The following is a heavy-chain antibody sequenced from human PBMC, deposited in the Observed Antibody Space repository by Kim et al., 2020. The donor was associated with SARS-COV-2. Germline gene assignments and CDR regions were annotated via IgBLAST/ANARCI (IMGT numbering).Heavy chain of an antibody. CDR1: GFTFSSYS. CDR3: ARDREVRSSSWYKGGRDAFDI. Sequence: GGSLRLSCAASGFTFSSYSMNWVRQAPGKGLEWVSSISSSSSYIYYADSVKGRFTISRDNAKNSLYLQMNSLRAEDTAVYYCARDREVRSSSWYKGGRDAFDIWGQGTLFTVSS. V-gene: IGHV3-21*04. J-gene: IGHJ3*02. CDR2: ISSSSSYI. D-gene: IGHD6-13*01.